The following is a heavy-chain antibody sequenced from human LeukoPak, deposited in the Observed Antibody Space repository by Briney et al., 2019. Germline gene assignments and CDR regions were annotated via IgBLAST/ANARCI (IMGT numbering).Heavy chain of an antibody. V-gene: IGHV3-11*01. D-gene: IGHD3-10*01. J-gene: IGHJ4*02. CDR2: ISSGAYTI. Sequence: GGSLRLSCAASGFTFSDYYMSWIRQAPEKGLEWISYISSGAYTIYCADSVKGRFTISRDNAKNSLYLQMDSLRAEDTAIYYCATSYSYATWWGQGTLVTVSS. CDR1: GFTFSDYY. CDR3: ATSYSYATW.